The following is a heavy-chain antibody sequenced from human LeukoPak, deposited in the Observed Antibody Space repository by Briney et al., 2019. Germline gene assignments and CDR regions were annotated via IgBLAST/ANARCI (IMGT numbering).Heavy chain of an antibody. Sequence: SGGSLRLSCAASGFTFSSYWMSWVRQAPGKGLEWVAVISYDGNNKYFADSVKGRFTISRDNSKNTLYLQMNSLRAEDTAVYYCAKDYSSYGDETLFDYWGQGTLVTVSS. CDR1: GFTFSSYW. J-gene: IGHJ4*02. D-gene: IGHD4-17*01. V-gene: IGHV3-30*18. CDR3: AKDYSSYGDETLFDY. CDR2: ISYDGNNK.